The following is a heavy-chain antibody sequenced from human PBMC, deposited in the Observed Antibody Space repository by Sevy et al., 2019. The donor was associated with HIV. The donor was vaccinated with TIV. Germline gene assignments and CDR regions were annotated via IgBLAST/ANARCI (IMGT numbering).Heavy chain of an antibody. D-gene: IGHD2-15*01. CDR1: GYTFTYYY. CDR2: INPSSGGT. CDR3: ARQVDNWFDP. J-gene: IGHJ5*02. Sequence: ASVKVSCETSGYTFTYYYIHWVRQAPGQGLEWMVWINPSSGGTQYAQKFQGRVSVTSDTSRRTSYMELRRLRSDDTALYHCARQVDNWFDPWGQGTPVTVSS. V-gene: IGHV1-2*02.